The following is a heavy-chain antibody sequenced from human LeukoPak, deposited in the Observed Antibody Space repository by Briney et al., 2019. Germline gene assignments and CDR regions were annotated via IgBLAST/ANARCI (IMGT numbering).Heavy chain of an antibody. CDR1: GGTVSSYA. Sequence: GASVKVSCKASGGTVSSYAISWVRQAPGQGLEWMGGIIPIFGTANYAQKFQGRVTITADESTSTAYMELSSLRSEDTAVYYCAREILRFRMSHERLKEDAFDIWGQGTMVTVSS. J-gene: IGHJ3*02. V-gene: IGHV1-69*13. CDR2: IIPIFGTA. D-gene: IGHD5-12*01. CDR3: AREILRFRMSHERLKEDAFDI.